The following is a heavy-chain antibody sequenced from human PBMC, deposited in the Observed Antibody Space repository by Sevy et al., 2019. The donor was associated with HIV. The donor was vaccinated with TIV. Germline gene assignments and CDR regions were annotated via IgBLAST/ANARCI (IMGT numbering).Heavy chain of an antibody. V-gene: IGHV3-11*04. D-gene: IGHD2-2*01. CDR2: ISFNGSHV. CDR3: AREGPVGGMDV. CDR1: GFSFSDYY. J-gene: IGHJ6*04. Sequence: GGSLRLSCAASGFSFSDYYMSWVRLSPGKGLEWVSYISFNGSHVYYIEAVKGRFTISRENGRNSLYLQMNNLRVDDTSVYFCAREGPVGGMDVWGKGTTVTVSS.